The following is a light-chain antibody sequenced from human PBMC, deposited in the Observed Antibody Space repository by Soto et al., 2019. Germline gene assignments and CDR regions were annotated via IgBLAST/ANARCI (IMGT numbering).Light chain of an antibody. CDR2: EVS. J-gene: IGLJ1*01. CDR3: CADAGRSTYV. V-gene: IGLV2-23*02. CDR1: SSDVGSYNF. Sequence: QSVLTQPASVSGSPGQSITISCTRTSSDVGSYNFVSWYQQHPGKVPKVMIYEVSKRPSGVSDRFSGSKSGNTASLTISWLQAEDEADYYCCADAGRSTYVFGTGTKVTV.